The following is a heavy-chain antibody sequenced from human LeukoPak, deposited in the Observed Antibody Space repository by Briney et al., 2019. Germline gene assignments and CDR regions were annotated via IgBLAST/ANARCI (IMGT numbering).Heavy chain of an antibody. D-gene: IGHD3-10*01. J-gene: IGHJ4*02. Sequence: SVKVSCKASGGTFSSYAISWVRQAPGQGLEWMGGIIPIFGTANYAQKFQGRVTITADESTSTAYMELSSLRSEDTAVYYCARDRRGANSGSYVYWGQGTLVTVSS. CDR2: IIPIFGTA. CDR3: ARDRRGANSGSYVY. CDR1: GGTFSSYA. V-gene: IGHV1-69*01.